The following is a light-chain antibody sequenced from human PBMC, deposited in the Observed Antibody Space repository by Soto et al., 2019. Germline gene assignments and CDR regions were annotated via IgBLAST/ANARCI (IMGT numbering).Light chain of an antibody. CDR1: SSDVGGYDY. CDR3: CSYSSNTTLEV. CDR2: EVS. J-gene: IGLJ3*02. Sequence: QSALTQPASVSGSPGQSITISCTGTSSDVGGYDYVSWYQQYPGKAPKLMIYEVSNRPSGVSNRFSGSKSGNTASLTISGLQAEDEADYYCCSYSSNTTLEVFGGGTKRTVL. V-gene: IGLV2-14*01.